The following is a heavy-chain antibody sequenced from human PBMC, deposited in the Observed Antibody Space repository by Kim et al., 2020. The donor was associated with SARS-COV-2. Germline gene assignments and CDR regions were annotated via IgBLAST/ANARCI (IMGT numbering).Heavy chain of an antibody. J-gene: IGHJ4*02. Sequence: ASVKVSCKASGYTFTSYAMHWVRQAPGQRLEWMGWINAGNGNTKYSQKFQGRVTITRDTSASTAYMELSSLRSEDTAVYYCARVSPAEYYDILTGYYIQPAYYFDYWGQGTLVTVSS. CDR3: ARVSPAEYYDILTGYYIQPAYYFDY. D-gene: IGHD3-9*01. V-gene: IGHV1-3*01. CDR1: GYTFTSYA. CDR2: INAGNGNT.